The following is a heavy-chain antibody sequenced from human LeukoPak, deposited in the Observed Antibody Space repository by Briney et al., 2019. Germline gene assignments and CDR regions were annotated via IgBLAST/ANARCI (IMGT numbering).Heavy chain of an antibody. V-gene: IGHV5-51*01. D-gene: IGHD6-19*01. CDR2: IYAGNSDT. J-gene: IGHJ4*02. CDR3: ARRESSGSIDY. CDR1: GYTFTTSW. Sequence: GESLKISCQGFGYTFTTSWIGWVRQLPGKGLEWMAIIYAGNSDTKYSPSFQGQVSISTDRSISTAYLQWSSLQASDTAIYYCARRESSGSIDYWGQGTLVTVSS.